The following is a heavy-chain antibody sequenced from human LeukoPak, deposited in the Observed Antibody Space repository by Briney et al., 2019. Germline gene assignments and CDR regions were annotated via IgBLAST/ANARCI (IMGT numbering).Heavy chain of an antibody. V-gene: IGHV3-30*02. CDR1: GFSFNNYG. CDR2: IRYDGSDT. D-gene: IGHD5-12*01. J-gene: IGHJ4*02. Sequence: PGGSLRLSCAASGFSFNNYGMHWVRQAPGKGLEWVAFIRYDGSDTYYADSVKGRFTISRDNSKNTLYLQMSSLRDEDRAVYYCARHNLATGYSLGYWGQGTLVTVSS. CDR3: ARHNLATGYSLGY.